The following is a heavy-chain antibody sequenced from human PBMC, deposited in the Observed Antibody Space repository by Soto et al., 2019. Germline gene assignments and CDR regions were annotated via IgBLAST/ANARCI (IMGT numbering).Heavy chain of an antibody. Sequence: ASVKVSCKASGGTFSSYAISWVRQAPGQGLEWMGGIIPIFGTANYAQKFQGRVTITADESTSTAYMELSSLRSEDTAVYYCARVGKYCTNGVCYFDYWGQGTLVTVSS. CDR2: IIPIFGTA. CDR1: GGTFSSYA. J-gene: IGHJ4*02. D-gene: IGHD2-8*01. CDR3: ARVGKYCTNGVCYFDY. V-gene: IGHV1-69*13.